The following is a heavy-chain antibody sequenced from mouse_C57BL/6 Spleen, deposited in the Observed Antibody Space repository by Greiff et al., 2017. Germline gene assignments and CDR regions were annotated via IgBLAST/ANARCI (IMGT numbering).Heavy chain of an antibody. CDR1: GYSFTDYN. J-gene: IGHJ4*01. CDR3: AKTGYGAMDY. V-gene: IGHV1-39*01. CDR2: IKPNYGTT. D-gene: IGHD1-1*02. Sequence: VQLMESGPELVKPGASVKISCKASGYSFTDYNMNWVKQSNGKSLEWIGVIKPNYGTTSYNQKFKGKATLTVDQSSSTAYMQLNSLTSEDSAVYYCAKTGYGAMDYWGQGTSVTVSS.